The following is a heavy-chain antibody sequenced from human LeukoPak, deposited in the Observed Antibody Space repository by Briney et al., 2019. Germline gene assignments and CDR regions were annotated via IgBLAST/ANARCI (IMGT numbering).Heavy chain of an antibody. CDR1: GFLLRESS. J-gene: IGHJ3*01. CDR3: ATEDPSGLDVLLN. CDR2: FDAENGEM. V-gene: IGHV1-24*01. Sequence: ASMKVSCKISGFLLRESSMHCVRQAPGKGLEWMGGFDAENGEMIYAQKLQGRVTMTEDISTDTAYMELSDLRSDDTAVYYCATEDPSGLDVLLNWGQGTMVTVSS. D-gene: IGHD3-10*02.